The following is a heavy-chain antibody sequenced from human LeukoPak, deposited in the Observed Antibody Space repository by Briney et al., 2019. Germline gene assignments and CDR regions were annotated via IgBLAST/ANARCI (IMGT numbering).Heavy chain of an antibody. J-gene: IGHJ3*02. V-gene: IGHV4-30-4*01. Sequence: SETLSLTCTVSGGSISSGDYYWSWIRQPPGKGLEWIGYIYYSGSTNYNPSLKSRVTISVDTSKNQFSLKLSSVTAADTAVYYCARLSSSGWSNDAFDIWGQGTMVTVSS. CDR3: ARLSSSGWSNDAFDI. D-gene: IGHD6-19*01. CDR1: GGSISSGDYY. CDR2: IYYSGST.